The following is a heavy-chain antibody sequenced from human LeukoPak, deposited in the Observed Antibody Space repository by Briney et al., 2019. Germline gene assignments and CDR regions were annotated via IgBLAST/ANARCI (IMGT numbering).Heavy chain of an antibody. V-gene: IGHV3-30*03. CDR1: GFTFSSYG. Sequence: PGGSLRLSCAASGFTFSSYGMHWVRQAPGKGLEWVAVISYDGSNKYYADSVKGRFTISRDNAKNSLYLQMNSLRAEDTAVYYCARGEHHDAFDIWGQGTMVTVSS. CDR2: ISYDGSNK. CDR3: ARGEHHDAFDI. J-gene: IGHJ3*02. D-gene: IGHD1/OR15-1a*01.